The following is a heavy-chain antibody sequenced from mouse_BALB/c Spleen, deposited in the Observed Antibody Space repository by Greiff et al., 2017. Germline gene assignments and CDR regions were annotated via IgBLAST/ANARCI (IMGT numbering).Heavy chain of an antibody. J-gene: IGHJ4*01. CDR3: APITTVERSYAMDY. D-gene: IGHD1-1*01. Sequence: VQLQQSGAELVKPGASVKLSCTASGFNIKDTYMHWVKQRPEQGLEWIGRIDPANDNTKYDPKFQGKATITADTSSNTAYLQLSSLTSEDTAVYYCAPITTVERSYAMDYWGQGTSVTVSS. CDR2: IDPANDNT. CDR1: GFNIKDTY. V-gene: IGHV14-3*02.